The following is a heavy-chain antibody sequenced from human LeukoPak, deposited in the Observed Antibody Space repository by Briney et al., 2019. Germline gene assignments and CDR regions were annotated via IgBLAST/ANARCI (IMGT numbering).Heavy chain of an antibody. CDR1: GYTFTSYD. D-gene: IGHD3-22*01. V-gene: IGHV1-8*01. CDR3: ARATRYYYDSSGYFDY. Sequence: ASVKVSCKASGYTFTSYDINWVRQATGQGLEWMGWMNPNSGNTGYAQKFQGRVTMTRNTSISTAYMELRSLRSDDTAVYYCARATRYYYDSSGYFDYWGQGTLVTVSS. CDR2: MNPNSGNT. J-gene: IGHJ4*02.